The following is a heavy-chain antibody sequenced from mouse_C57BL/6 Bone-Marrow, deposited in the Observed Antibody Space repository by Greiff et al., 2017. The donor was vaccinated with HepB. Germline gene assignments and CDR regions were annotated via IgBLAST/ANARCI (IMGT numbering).Heavy chain of an antibody. CDR3: ARHRHYYGSSYSAMDY. J-gene: IGHJ4*01. Sequence: EVKLMESGGGLVQPGESLKLSCESNEYEFPSHDMSWVRKTPEKRLELVAAINSDGGSTYYPDTMERRFIISRDNTKKTLYLQMSSLRSEDTALYYWARHRHYYGSSYSAMDYWGQGTSVTVSS. V-gene: IGHV5-2*01. CDR1: EYEFPSHD. D-gene: IGHD1-1*01. CDR2: INSDGGST.